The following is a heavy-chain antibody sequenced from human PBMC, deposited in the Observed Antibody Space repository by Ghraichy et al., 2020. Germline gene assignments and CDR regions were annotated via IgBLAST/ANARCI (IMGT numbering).Heavy chain of an antibody. Sequence: SETLSLTCTVSGGSISSYYWSWIRQPPGKGLEWIGYIYYSGSTNYNPSLKSRVTISVDTSKNQFSLKLSSVTAADTAVYYCARGAYCGGDCYIFDYWGQGTLVTVSS. CDR3: ARGAYCGGDCYIFDY. J-gene: IGHJ4*02. CDR2: IYYSGST. V-gene: IGHV4-59*01. CDR1: GGSISSYY. D-gene: IGHD2-21*02.